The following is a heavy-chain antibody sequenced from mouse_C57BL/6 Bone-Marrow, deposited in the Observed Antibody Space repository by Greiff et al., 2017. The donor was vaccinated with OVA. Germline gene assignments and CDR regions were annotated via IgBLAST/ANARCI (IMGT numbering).Heavy chain of an antibody. D-gene: IGHD2-4*01. J-gene: IGHJ1*03. CDR1: GYTFTNYW. CDR2: IYPGGGYT. V-gene: IGHV1-63*01. CDR3: AKAGDYDGYWYFDV. Sequence: QVQLQQSGAELVRPGTSVKMSCKASGYTFTNYWIGWAKQRPGHGLEWIGDIYPGGGYTNYNEKFKGKATLTADKASSTAYMQFSSLTYEDSAIYYCAKAGDYDGYWYFDVWGTGTTVTVSS.